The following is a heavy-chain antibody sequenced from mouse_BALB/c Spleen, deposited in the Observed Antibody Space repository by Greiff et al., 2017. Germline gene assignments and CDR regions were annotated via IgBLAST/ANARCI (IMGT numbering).Heavy chain of an antibody. Sequence: QVQLQQSGPELVKPGASVRISCKASGYTFTSYYIHWVKQRPGQGLEWIGWIYPGNVNTKYNEKFKGKATPTADKSSSTAYMQLSSLTSEDSAVYFCAREGTDAMDYWGQGTSVTVSS. CDR1: GYTFTSYY. CDR2: IYPGNVNT. D-gene: IGHD2-14*01. J-gene: IGHJ4*01. CDR3: AREGTDAMDY. V-gene: IGHV1S56*01.